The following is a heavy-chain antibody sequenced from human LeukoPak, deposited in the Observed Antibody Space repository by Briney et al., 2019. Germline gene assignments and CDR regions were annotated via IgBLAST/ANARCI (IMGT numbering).Heavy chain of an antibody. Sequence: SGPTLVKPTQPLTLICTFSGFSLSTSGVHVGWIRQPPGKALEWLALIYWDDDKRYSPSLKSRLTITKDTSKNLVVLTMTNIDPVDTATYYCAHSVDSAMVNWGQGTLVTVSS. V-gene: IGHV2-5*02. CDR1: GFSLSTSGVH. CDR3: AHSVDSAMVN. CDR2: IYWDDDK. J-gene: IGHJ4*02. D-gene: IGHD5-18*01.